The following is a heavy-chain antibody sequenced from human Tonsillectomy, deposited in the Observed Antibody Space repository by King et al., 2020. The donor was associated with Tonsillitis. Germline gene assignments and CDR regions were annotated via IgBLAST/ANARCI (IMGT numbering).Heavy chain of an antibody. Sequence: VQLVESGGGLLQPGGSLRLSCAASGFTFSDHVMTWFRQAPGKGLEWFSSISGGGGSINYADSVKGRCTVSRDNSKNTLYLQMNSLRAEDTALYYCAKRRGDYNGPSDYWGQGTLVTVSS. CDR1: GFTFSDHV. D-gene: IGHD4-17*01. CDR3: AKRRGDYNGPSDY. V-gene: IGHV3-23*04. J-gene: IGHJ4*02. CDR2: ISGGGGSI.